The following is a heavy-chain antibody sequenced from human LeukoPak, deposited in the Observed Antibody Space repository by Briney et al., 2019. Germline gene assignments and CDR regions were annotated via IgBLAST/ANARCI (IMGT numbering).Heavy chain of an antibody. V-gene: IGHV3-30*04. Sequence: SLRLSFAASGFTFSSYAMHWVRQAPGKGLEWVAVISYDGSNKYYADSVKGRFTISRDNSKNTLYLQMNSLRAEDTAVYYCAKDFFDYWGQGTLVAVSS. CDR1: GFTFSSYA. CDR2: ISYDGSNK. J-gene: IGHJ4*02. CDR3: AKDFFDY.